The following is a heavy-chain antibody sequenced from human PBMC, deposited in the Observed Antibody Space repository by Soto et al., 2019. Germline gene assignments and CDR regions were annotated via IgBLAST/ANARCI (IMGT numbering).Heavy chain of an antibody. CDR3: TKARLWGGDGYNSYYYNAMDV. D-gene: IGHD3-16*01. CDR1: GFTFDDYA. Sequence: SLRHSFAASGFTFDDYAMYGVRQVPGKGLEWVSGISWNSGRIGYADSVKGRFTISRDNAKNSLYLQMNSLRPEDTALYYCTKARLWGGDGYNSYYYNAMDVWGQGT. V-gene: IGHV3-9*01. CDR2: ISWNSGRI. J-gene: IGHJ6*02.